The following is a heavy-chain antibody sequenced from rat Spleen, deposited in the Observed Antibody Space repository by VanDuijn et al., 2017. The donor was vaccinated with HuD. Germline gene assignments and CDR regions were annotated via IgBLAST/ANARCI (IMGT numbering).Heavy chain of an antibody. CDR1: GFTFSNYD. D-gene: IGHD1-12*02. Sequence: EVQLVESGGGLVQPGRSLKLSCAASGFTFSNYDMAWVRQAPSKGLEWVTSISPSGSRTYYRDSVKGRFTVSRDNAKSTLYLQMDSLRSEDTATYYCARINYYDGTYYWGQGTLVTVSS. CDR3: ARINYYDGTYY. J-gene: IGHJ3*01. V-gene: IGHV5-25*01. CDR2: ISPSGSRT.